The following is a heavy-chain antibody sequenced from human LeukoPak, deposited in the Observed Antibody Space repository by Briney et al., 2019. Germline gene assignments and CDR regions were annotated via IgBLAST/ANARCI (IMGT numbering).Heavy chain of an antibody. D-gene: IGHD3-10*01. CDR2: IYPGDSDT. J-gene: IGHJ4*02. CDR1: GFSFTTYW. V-gene: IGHV5-51*01. CDR3: ATTYYYASGIYFDY. Sequence: PGESQKISCKGSGFSFTTYWVGWVRQMPGKGLECMGIIYPGDSDTRYSPSFQGQVAFSADKSISTAYLQLSSLKASDAAIYYCATTYYYASGIYFDYWGQGTLVTVSS.